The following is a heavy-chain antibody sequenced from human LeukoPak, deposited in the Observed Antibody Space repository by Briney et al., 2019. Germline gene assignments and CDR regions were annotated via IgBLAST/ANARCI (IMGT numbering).Heavy chain of an antibody. J-gene: IGHJ4*02. CDR3: ARESGAFSPFGF. CDR1: GGSIRSYY. CDR2: VHLSGAS. D-gene: IGHD1-26*01. V-gene: IGHV4-59*12. Sequence: SETLSLTCTVSGGSIRSYYWSWIRQPPGKGLEWIGEVHLSGASNYNPSLKSRVSMSIDKSRNHLSLELTSVTAADTAIYYCARESGAFSPFGFWGQGTLVTVSS.